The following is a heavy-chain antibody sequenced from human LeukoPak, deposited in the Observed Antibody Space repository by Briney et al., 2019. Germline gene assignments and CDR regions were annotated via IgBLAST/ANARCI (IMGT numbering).Heavy chain of an antibody. CDR2: IRGDGTIT. Sequence: GGSLRLSCEPPGFPFSNSWMVWVRQAPGKGLVWVSRIRGDGTITTYADFVGGRFTISRDNTKNILYLQMNSLKVEDTAIYFCSRSQFDYWGQGVLVTVSS. CDR3: SRSQFDY. J-gene: IGHJ4*02. V-gene: IGHV3-74*03. CDR1: GFPFSNSW.